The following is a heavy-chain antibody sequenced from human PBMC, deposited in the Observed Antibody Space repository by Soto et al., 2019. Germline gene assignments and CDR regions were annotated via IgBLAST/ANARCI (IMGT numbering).Heavy chain of an antibody. CDR3: ARYCSSTSCQFDP. J-gene: IGHJ5*02. CDR1: GYTFTGYY. Sequence: ASVKVSCKASGYTFTGYYIHWVRQAPGQGLEWMGGINPNSGASNYAQKFQGRVTMTRDTSISTAYMELSRLRSDDTAVYYCARYCSSTSCQFDPWGQGTLATVSS. V-gene: IGHV1-2*02. CDR2: INPNSGAS. D-gene: IGHD2-2*01.